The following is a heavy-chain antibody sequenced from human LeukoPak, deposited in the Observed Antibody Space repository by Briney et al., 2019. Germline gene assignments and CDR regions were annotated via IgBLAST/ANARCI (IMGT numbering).Heavy chain of an antibody. J-gene: IGHJ6*02. Sequence: GGSLRLSCAASGFIFGDYAMHWVRQAPGKGLEWVAAIAFDDTDRYYIDSVKGRFTISRDNSKNTLYLQMNSLRAEDTAVYYCARTLVVVMYYGMDVWGQGTTVTVSS. V-gene: IGHV3-30*04. CDR1: GFIFGDYA. D-gene: IGHD3-22*01. CDR2: IAFDDTDR. CDR3: ARTLVVVMYYGMDV.